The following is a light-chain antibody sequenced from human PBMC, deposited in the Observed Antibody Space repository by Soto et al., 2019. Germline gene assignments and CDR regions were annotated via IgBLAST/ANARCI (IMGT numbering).Light chain of an antibody. J-gene: IGLJ2*01. Sequence: QSALTQPASVSASPGQSITISCTGTSSDIGIYNFVSWYQQHPGKAPKLLVYDVTNRPSGVSNRFSGSKSGSTASLTISGLQAEDEADYYCTSYTNTNTLVFGGGTKRPS. CDR3: TSYTNTNTLV. CDR2: DVT. CDR1: SSDIGIYNF. V-gene: IGLV2-14*03.